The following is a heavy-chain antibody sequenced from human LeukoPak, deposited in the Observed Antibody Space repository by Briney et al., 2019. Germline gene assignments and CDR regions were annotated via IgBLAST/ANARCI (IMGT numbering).Heavy chain of an antibody. CDR3: ARDRGSSGRLGRFDN. D-gene: IGHD6-19*01. J-gene: IGHJ4*02. V-gene: IGHV3-7*01. CDR2: IKQDGSEK. CDR1: GFTLSTYW. Sequence: GGSLRLSCAASGFTLSTYWMTWVRQAPGKGLEWVANIKQDGSEKYYVDSVKGRFTISRDNTKKLLYLQMNSLRVEDTAVYYCARDRGSSGRLGRFDNWGQGTLVTVSP.